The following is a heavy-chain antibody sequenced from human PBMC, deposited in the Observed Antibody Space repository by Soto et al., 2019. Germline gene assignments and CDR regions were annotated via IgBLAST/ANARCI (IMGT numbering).Heavy chain of an antibody. J-gene: IGHJ4*02. CDR3: ASLVRELFDY. D-gene: IGHD1-26*01. CDR1: GFTFSSYA. CDR2: ISYDGSNK. V-gene: IGHV3-30-3*01. Sequence: GSLRLSCAASGFTFSSYAMHWVRQAPGKGLEWVAVISYDGSNKYYADSVKGRFTISRDNSKNTLYLQMNSLRAEDTAVYYCASLVRELFDYWGQGTLVTVSS.